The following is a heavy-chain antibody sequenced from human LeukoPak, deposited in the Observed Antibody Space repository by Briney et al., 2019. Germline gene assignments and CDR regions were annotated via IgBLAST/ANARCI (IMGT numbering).Heavy chain of an antibody. Sequence: ASVKVSCKASGYTFTSYGISWVRQAPGQGLEWMGWISAYNGNTNYAQKLQGRVTMTTDTSTSTAYMELRSLRSDDTAVYYCARDKSCYTSYYYMDVWGKGTTVTVSS. D-gene: IGHD2-2*02. CDR1: GYTFTSYG. J-gene: IGHJ6*03. CDR2: ISAYNGNT. V-gene: IGHV1-18*01. CDR3: ARDKSCYTSYYYMDV.